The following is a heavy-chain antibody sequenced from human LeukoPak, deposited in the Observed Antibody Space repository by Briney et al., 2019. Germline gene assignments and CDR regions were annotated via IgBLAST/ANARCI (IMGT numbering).Heavy chain of an antibody. D-gene: IGHD3-3*01. CDR3: ARDPRTKLYSYGMDV. CDR2: ISSSSYI. J-gene: IGHJ6*02. Sequence: PGGSLRLSCAASGFTFSSYSMNWVRQAPGKGLEWVSSISSSSYIYYADSVKGRFTISRDNAKNSLYLQMNSLRAEDTAVYYCARDPRTKLYSYGMDVWGQGTTVTVSS. CDR1: GFTFSSYS. V-gene: IGHV3-21*01.